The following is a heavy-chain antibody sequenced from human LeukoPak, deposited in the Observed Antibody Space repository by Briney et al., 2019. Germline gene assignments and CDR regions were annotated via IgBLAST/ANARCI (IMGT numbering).Heavy chain of an antibody. D-gene: IGHD6-19*01. Sequence: GGSLRLSCAASGFTFTSYAMSWVRQAPGKGLEWVSAISYSGGSTYYADSVKGRFTISRDGSKNTLYLQMNSLRAEDTAVYYCAKDWAVAGYWGQGTLVTVSS. V-gene: IGHV3-23*01. J-gene: IGHJ4*02. CDR3: AKDWAVAGY. CDR1: GFTFTSYA. CDR2: ISYSGGST.